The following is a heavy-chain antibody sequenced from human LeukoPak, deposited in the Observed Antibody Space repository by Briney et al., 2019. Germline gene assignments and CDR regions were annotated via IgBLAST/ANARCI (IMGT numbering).Heavy chain of an antibody. D-gene: IGHD1-1*01. J-gene: IGHJ4*02. CDR2: ISGSGGST. CDR3: VKEEAPYKNFDY. V-gene: IGHV3-23*01. CDR1: GFTFSNYA. Sequence: PGGSLRLSCAASGFTFSNYAMHWVRQSPGRGLECVSTISGSGGSTYHAASVKGRFTISRDNSKNAVFLQMNSLRVEDTAIYYCVKEEAPYKNFDYWGQGALVTVSS.